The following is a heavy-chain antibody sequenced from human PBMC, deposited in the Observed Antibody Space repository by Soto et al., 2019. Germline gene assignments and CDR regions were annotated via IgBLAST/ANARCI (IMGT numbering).Heavy chain of an antibody. Sequence: SETLSLTCSVFGGSMSPYYWSWIRQSPGKGLEWIANIYYRGNTNYNPSLESRVTISIDTSKNQCSLKLNSLTAADTAVYYCAGHSKKTGDFDYYYGMDVWGQGTTVTVSS. V-gene: IGHV4-59*08. J-gene: IGHJ6*02. CDR3: AGHSKKTGDFDYYYGMDV. CDR1: GGSMSPYY. CDR2: IYYRGNT. D-gene: IGHD7-27*01.